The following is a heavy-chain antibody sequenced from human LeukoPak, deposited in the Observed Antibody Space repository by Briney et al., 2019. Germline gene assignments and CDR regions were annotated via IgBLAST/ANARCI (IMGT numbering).Heavy chain of an antibody. V-gene: IGHV3-30*03. CDR2: ISYDGSNK. CDR1: GFTFSSYG. CDR3: ARDGGIVVVPAAINLPYY. J-gene: IGHJ4*02. D-gene: IGHD2-2*02. Sequence: GGSLRLSCAASGFTFSSYGMHWVRQAPGKGLEWVAVISYDGSNKYYADSVKGRFTISRDNSKNTLYLQMNSLRAEDTAVYYCARDGGIVVVPAAINLPYYWGQGTLVTVSS.